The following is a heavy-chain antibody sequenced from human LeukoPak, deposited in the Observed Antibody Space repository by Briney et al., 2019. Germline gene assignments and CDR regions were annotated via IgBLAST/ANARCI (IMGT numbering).Heavy chain of an antibody. CDR1: GFTFSSYA. V-gene: IGHV3-23*01. Sequence: GGSLRLSCAASGFTFSSYAMSWVRQAPGKGLEWVSAISGSCGSTYYADSVKGRFTISRDNSKNTLYLQMNSLRAEDTDVYYCAKERQYYYDSGGYYYDNWFDPWGQGTLVTVSS. J-gene: IGHJ5*02. CDR2: ISGSCGST. D-gene: IGHD3-22*01. CDR3: AKERQYYYDSGGYYYDNWFDP.